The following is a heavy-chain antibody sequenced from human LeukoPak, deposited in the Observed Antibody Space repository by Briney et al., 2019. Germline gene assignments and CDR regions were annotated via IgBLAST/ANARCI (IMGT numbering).Heavy chain of an antibody. CDR3: ARGGEDSSSSSWFDP. J-gene: IGHJ5*02. Sequence: SETPSLTCTVSGGSISSGGYYWSWIRQHPGKGLEWIGYIYYSGSTYYNPSLKSRVTISVDTSKNQFSLKLSSVTAADTAVYYCARGGEDSSSSSWFDPWGQGTLVTVSS. CDR2: IYYSGST. V-gene: IGHV4-31*03. CDR1: GGSISSGGYY. D-gene: IGHD6-6*01.